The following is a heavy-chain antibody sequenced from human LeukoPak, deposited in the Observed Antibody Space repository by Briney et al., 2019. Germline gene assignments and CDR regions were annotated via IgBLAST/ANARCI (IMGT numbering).Heavy chain of an antibody. CDR3: ARQVVAVAGTGYFDY. Sequence: PSHTLSLTCTVSGGSISSGGYLWIWIRQPPGRGLEWIGSIYYSGSTYNNASLKSRGTISVDTTKNQFSLKLNSVTAADTAVYFCARQVVAVAGTGYFDYWGQGTLVTVSS. CDR2: IYYSGST. D-gene: IGHD6-19*01. CDR1: GGSISSGGYL. V-gene: IGHV4-30-2*03. J-gene: IGHJ4*02.